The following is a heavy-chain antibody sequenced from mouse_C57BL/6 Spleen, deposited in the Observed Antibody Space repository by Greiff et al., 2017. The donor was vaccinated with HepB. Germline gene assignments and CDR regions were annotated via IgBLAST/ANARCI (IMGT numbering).Heavy chain of an antibody. Sequence: QVQLQQPGAELVMPGASVKLSCKASGYTFTSYWMHWVKQRPGQGLEWIGEIDPSDSYTNYNQKFKGKSTLTVDKSSSTAYMQLSSLTSEDSAVYYCARRMYGSSYVPFDYWGQGTTLTVSS. CDR1: GYTFTSYW. D-gene: IGHD1-1*01. V-gene: IGHV1-69*01. CDR2: IDPSDSYT. CDR3: ARRMYGSSYVPFDY. J-gene: IGHJ2*01.